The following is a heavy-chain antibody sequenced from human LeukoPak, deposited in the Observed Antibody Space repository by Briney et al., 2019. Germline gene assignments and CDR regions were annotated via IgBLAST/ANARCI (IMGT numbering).Heavy chain of an antibody. CDR3: ASGFCSGGSCYSVYFQH. J-gene: IGHJ1*01. Sequence: GGSLRLSCAASGFTVSSNYMSWVRQAPGKGLEWVSVIYSGGNTYYADSVKGRFTISRDNSKNTLYLRMNSLRAEDTAVYYCASGFCSGGSCYSVYFQHWGQGTLVTVSS. CDR2: IYSGGNT. D-gene: IGHD2-15*01. CDR1: GFTVSSNY. V-gene: IGHV3-53*01.